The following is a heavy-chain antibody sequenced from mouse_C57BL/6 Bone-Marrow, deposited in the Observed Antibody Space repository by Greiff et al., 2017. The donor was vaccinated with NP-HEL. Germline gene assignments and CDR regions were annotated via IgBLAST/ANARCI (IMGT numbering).Heavy chain of an antibody. V-gene: IGHV2-2*01. Sequence: TVSGFSLTSYGVHWVRQSPGKGLEWLGVIWSGGSTDYNAAFISRLSISKDNSKSQVFFKMNSLHADDTAIYYCARLGEYYFDYWGQGTTLTVSS. D-gene: IGHD4-1*01. CDR1: GFSLTSYG. CDR2: IWSGGST. CDR3: ARLGEYYFDY. J-gene: IGHJ2*01.